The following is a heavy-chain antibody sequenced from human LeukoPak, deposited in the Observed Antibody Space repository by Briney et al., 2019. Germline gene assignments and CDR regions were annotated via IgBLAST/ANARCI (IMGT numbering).Heavy chain of an antibody. CDR1: GGSISSYY. J-gene: IGHJ6*02. CDR3: ARSAPWGYDFWSGYPYYYGMDV. D-gene: IGHD3-3*01. CDR2: IYYSGGT. V-gene: IGHV4-59*01. Sequence: SETLSLTCTVSGGSISSYYWSWIRQPPGKGLEWIGYIYYSGGTNYNPSLKSRVTISVDTSKNQFSLKLSSVTAADTAVYYCARSAPWGYDFWSGYPYYYGMDVWGQGTTVTVSS.